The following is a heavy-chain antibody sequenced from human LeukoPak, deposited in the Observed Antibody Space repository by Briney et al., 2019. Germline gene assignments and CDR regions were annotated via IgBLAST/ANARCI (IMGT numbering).Heavy chain of an antibody. CDR1: GYTFTSYG. D-gene: IGHD1-26*01. CDR3: ARFRGSYYAYDY. V-gene: IGHV1-3*01. Sequence: ASVKVSCKASGYTFTSYGISWVRQAPGQGLEWMGWINAGNGNTKYSQKFQGRVTITRDTSASTAYMELSSLRSEDTAVYYCARFRGSYYAYDYWGQGTLVTVSS. CDR2: INAGNGNT. J-gene: IGHJ4*02.